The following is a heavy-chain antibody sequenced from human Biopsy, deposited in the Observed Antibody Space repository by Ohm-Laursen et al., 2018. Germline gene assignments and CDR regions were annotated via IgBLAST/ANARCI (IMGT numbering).Heavy chain of an antibody. CDR3: AGGAAKGNPYDH. V-gene: IGHV1-69*06. D-gene: IGHD3-10*01. CDR2: IIHTFDTP. J-gene: IGHJ5*02. Sequence: GASVKVSCKASGGTFSSYVISWVRQAPGQGLEWMGRIIHTFDTPTYAPDFQGRVTFTADKSTGTAHLDLSRLRSEDTAIYYCAGGAAKGNPYDHWGQGTLVTVSS. CDR1: GGTFSSYV.